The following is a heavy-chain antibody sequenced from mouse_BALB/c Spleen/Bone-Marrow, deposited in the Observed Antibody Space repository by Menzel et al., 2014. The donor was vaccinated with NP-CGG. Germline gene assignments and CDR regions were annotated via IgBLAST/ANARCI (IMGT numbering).Heavy chain of an antibody. V-gene: IGHV5-9-3*01. CDR3: ARKLEYGNYDVMHY. J-gene: IGHJ4*01. CDR2: ISSGGSYT. Sequence: EVQLVESGGGLVQPGGSLKLSCAASGFTFSRYDMSWVRQTPEKRLEWVATISSGGSYTYYPDSVKGRFTISRDNAKNTLYLQMSSLRSEDTAIYSCARKLEYGNYDVMHYRGPGTAATASA. CDR1: GFTFSRYD. D-gene: IGHD2-10*02.